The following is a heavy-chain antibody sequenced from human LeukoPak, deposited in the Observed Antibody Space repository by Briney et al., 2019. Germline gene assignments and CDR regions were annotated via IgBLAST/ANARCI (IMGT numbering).Heavy chain of an antibody. CDR2: ISTSNGDT. J-gene: IGHJ4*02. Sequence: ASVKVSCKASGYAFSSYAMHWVRQAPGQRLEWMGWISTSNGDTKYAQKFQGRVTMATDTSTSTVYMELSSLRSEDTAVYYCARGNGGGDCYFDYWGQGTLVTVSS. V-gene: IGHV1-3*04. CDR3: ARGNGGGDCYFDY. CDR1: GYAFSSYA. D-gene: IGHD2-21*02.